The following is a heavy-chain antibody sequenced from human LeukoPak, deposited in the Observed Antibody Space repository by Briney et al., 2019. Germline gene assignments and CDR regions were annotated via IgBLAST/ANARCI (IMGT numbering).Heavy chain of an antibody. Sequence: GASLKVSCKASGYTFNNYYIHWVRQAPGQGLEWMGIINPSGGSTNYAQKFQGRVTMTTDMSTRTVYMELSSLRSEDTAVYYCARGTDILTGYYFLNYWGQGTLVTVSS. J-gene: IGHJ4*02. D-gene: IGHD3-9*01. CDR1: GYTFNNYY. CDR2: INPSGGST. V-gene: IGHV1-46*02. CDR3: ARGTDILTGYYFLNY.